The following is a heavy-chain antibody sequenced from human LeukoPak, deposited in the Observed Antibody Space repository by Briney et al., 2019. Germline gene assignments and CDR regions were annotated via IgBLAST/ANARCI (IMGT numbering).Heavy chain of an antibody. V-gene: IGHV1-69*04. CDR1: GGTFSSYA. D-gene: IGHD3-22*01. CDR3: ARDTSPYYYDSSTIIGY. Sequence: GASVKVSCKASGGTFSSYAISWVRQAPGQGLEWMGRIIPILGIANYAQKFQGRVTITADKSTSTAYMELSSLRSEDTAVYYCARDTSPYYYDSSTIIGYWGRGTLVTVSS. CDR2: IIPILGIA. J-gene: IGHJ4*02.